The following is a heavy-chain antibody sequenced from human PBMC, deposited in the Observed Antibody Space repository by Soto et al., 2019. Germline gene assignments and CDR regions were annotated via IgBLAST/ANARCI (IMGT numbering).Heavy chain of an antibody. CDR3: ARGGGVDY. D-gene: IGHD2-8*02. CDR2: IYYSGIT. CDR1: GGSISSYY. Sequence: SXTLSLTCTVSGGSISSYYWSWIRQPPGKGLEWIGYIYYSGITDYNPSLKSRVTISVDTSKSQFSLKLSSVTAADTAVYYCARGGGVDYWGQGTLVTVSS. J-gene: IGHJ4*02. V-gene: IGHV4-59*01.